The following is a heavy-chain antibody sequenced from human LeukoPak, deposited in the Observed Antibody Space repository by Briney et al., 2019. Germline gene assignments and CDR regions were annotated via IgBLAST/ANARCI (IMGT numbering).Heavy chain of an antibody. D-gene: IGHD3-3*01. CDR3: ARAHYDFNFDY. Sequence: GGSLTLSCAASGFTFSSYSMNWVRQAPGKGLEWVSSISSSSSYIDYADSVKGRFTISRDNAKNSLYLQMNSLRAEDTAVYYCARAHYDFNFDYWGQGTLVTVSS. CDR1: GFTFSSYS. J-gene: IGHJ4*02. CDR2: ISSSSSYI. V-gene: IGHV3-21*01.